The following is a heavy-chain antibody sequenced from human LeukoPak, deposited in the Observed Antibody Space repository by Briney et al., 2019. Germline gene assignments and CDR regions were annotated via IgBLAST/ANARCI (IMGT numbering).Heavy chain of an antibody. D-gene: IGHD3-10*01. J-gene: IGHJ3*02. CDR3: ARAYYGSGSSYHI. CDR1: GFTFSSYS. Sequence: PGGSLRLSCAASGFTFSSYSMNWVRQAPGKGLEWVSSISSSSSYIYYADSVKGRFTISRDNAKNSLYLQMNSLRAEDTAVYYCARAYYGSGSSYHIWGQGTMVTVSS. CDR2: ISSSSSYI. V-gene: IGHV3-21*01.